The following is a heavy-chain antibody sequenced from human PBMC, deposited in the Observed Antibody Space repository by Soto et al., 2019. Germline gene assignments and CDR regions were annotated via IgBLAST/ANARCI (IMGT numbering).Heavy chain of an antibody. V-gene: IGHV3-74*01. CDR2: INSDGSDT. D-gene: IGHD5-12*01. CDR3: VRDRDGYNF. Sequence: GGSLRLSCAASGFTFSTFVMHWVRQVPGKGLVWVSRINSDGSDTRYADSVKGRFTISRDNARNTLHLQMSSLRAEDTAVYFCVRDRDGYNFWGQGTMVTVSS. J-gene: IGHJ3*01. CDR1: GFTFSTFV.